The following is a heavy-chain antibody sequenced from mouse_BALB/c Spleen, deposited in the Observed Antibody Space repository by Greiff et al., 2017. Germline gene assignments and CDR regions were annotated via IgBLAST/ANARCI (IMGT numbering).Heavy chain of an antibody. CDR1: GYTFTDYA. J-gene: IGHJ4*01. Sequence: QVQLQQSGAELVRPGVSVKISCKGSGYTFTDYAMHWVKQSHAKSLEWIGVISTYYGDASYNQKFKGKATMTVDKSSSTAYMELARLTSEDSAIYYCARGLWPRDYWGQGTSVTVSS. CDR2: ISTYYGDA. D-gene: IGHD1-1*02. CDR3: ARGLWPRDY. V-gene: IGHV1S137*01.